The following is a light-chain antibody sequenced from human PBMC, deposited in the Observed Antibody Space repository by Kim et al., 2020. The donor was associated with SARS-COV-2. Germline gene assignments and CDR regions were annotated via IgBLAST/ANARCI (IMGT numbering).Light chain of an antibody. J-gene: IGLJ3*02. CDR3: CSYAGSSTLV. Sequence: GQSITISCTGTSSDVGSYNLVSWYQQHPGKAPKLMNYEVSKRPSGVSNRFSGSKSGNTASLTISGLQAEDEADYYCCSYAGSSTLVFGGGTKVTVL. V-gene: IGLV2-23*02. CDR2: EVS. CDR1: SSDVGSYNL.